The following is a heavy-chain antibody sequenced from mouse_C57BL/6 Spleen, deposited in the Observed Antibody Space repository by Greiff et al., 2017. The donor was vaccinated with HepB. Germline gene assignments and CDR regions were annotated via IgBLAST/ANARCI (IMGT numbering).Heavy chain of an antibody. Sequence: QVQLKESGPGLVAPSQSLSITCTVSGFSLTSYGVHWVRQPPGKGLEWLVVIWSDGSTTYNSALKSRLSISKDNSKSQVFLKMNSLQTDDTAMYYCARPNYDYDPYAMDYWGQGTSVTVSS. V-gene: IGHV2-6*03. CDR2: IWSDGST. J-gene: IGHJ4*01. D-gene: IGHD2-4*01. CDR1: GFSLTSYG. CDR3: ARPNYDYDPYAMDY.